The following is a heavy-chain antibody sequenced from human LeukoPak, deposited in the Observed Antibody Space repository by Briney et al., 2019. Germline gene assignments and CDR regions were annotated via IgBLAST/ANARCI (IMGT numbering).Heavy chain of an antibody. D-gene: IGHD3-3*01. Sequence: SVKVSCKASRGTFSSYAISWVRQAPGQGLEWMGGIIPIFGTANYAQKFQGRVTITTDESTSTAYMELSSLRSEDTAVYYCARDPQGGDFWSGYYGDWGQGTLVTVSS. J-gene: IGHJ4*02. CDR3: ARDPQGGDFWSGYYGD. CDR2: IIPIFGTA. CDR1: RGTFSSYA. V-gene: IGHV1-69*05.